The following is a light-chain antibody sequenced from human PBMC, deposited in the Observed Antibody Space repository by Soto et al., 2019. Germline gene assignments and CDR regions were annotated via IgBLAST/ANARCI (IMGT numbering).Light chain of an antibody. CDR2: KSS. Sequence: DIQMTQSPSTLSASVVDRVTITCRATQTISTRLAWYQQKPGKAPKLLIYKSSSLDSGVPSRFSGSGSGTEFTLTISSLQPDDYATYYCQQYDSYWTFGRGTKVDIK. CDR3: QQYDSYWT. V-gene: IGKV1-5*03. J-gene: IGKJ1*01. CDR1: QTISTR.